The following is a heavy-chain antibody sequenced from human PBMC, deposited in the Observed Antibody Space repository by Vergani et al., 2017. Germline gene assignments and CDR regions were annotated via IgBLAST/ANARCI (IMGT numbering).Heavy chain of an antibody. Sequence: QVQLVQSGAEVKKPGASVKVSCKASGYTFTSYDINWVRQATGQGLEWMGWMNPNSGNTGYAQKFQGRVTITRNTSISTAYMELSSLRSEDTAVYYCARAFQYGSGSYYKPQDFDYWGQGTLVTVSS. D-gene: IGHD3-10*01. J-gene: IGHJ4*02. CDR2: MNPNSGNT. V-gene: IGHV1-8*03. CDR1: GYTFTSYD. CDR3: ARAFQYGSGSYYKPQDFDY.